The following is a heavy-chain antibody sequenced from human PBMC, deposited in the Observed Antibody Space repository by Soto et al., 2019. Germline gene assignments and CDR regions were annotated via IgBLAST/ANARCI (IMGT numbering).Heavy chain of an antibody. CDR2: VYSSGNT. J-gene: IGHJ4*02. CDR1: GGSLTSSSYY. V-gene: IGHV4-39*02. Sequence: QLQLQESGPGLVKPSETLSLTCTVSGGSLTSSSYYWGWIRQPPGKGLEWIGSVYSSGNTYYTPTRKSRVTLSVDTSKNQCSLQLSSVTAADTAVYYCAREGGRYCSGGSCQVDYWGQGTLVTVSS. D-gene: IGHD2-15*01. CDR3: AREGGRYCSGGSCQVDY.